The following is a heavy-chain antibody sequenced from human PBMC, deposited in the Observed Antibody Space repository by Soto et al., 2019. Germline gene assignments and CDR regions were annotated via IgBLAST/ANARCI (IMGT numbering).Heavy chain of an antibody. CDR2: INAANGDT. Sequence: SVKVSCKASGYTFTSYGISWVRQAPGQRLEWMGWINAANGDTKYSPKFQGRVTITRDTSASTAYMELSSLRSEDTAVYYCVRRHVSATGIDWFDPWGQGTLVSVTS. V-gene: IGHV1-3*01. CDR1: GYTFTSYG. J-gene: IGHJ5*02. D-gene: IGHD6-13*01. CDR3: VRRHVSATGIDWFDP.